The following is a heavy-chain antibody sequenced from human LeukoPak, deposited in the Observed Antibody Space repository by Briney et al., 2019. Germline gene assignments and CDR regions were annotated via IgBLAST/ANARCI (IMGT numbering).Heavy chain of an antibody. CDR2: ISSSSSYI. V-gene: IGHV3-21*01. CDR1: GFTFSSYS. D-gene: IGHD3-10*01. J-gene: IGHJ5*02. CDR3: AKDEESGFGELLPFDP. Sequence: GGSLRLSCAASGFTFSSYSMNWVRQAPGKGLEWVSSISSSSSYIYYADSVKGRFTISRDNSKNTLYLQMNSLRAEDTAVYYCAKDEESGFGELLPFDPWGQGTLVTVSS.